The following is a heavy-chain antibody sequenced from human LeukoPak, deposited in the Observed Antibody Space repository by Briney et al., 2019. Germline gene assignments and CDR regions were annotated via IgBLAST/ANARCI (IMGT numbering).Heavy chain of an antibody. Sequence: SETLSLTCAVYGGSLSGYYWSWIRQPPWKGLDRIGEINHSGSTNYIPSLRSRVTISVDTSKNQFSLKLSSVPAADTAVYYCARRRYYDGSGYYPFRTHSYYFDYWGQGTLVTVSS. V-gene: IGHV4-34*01. CDR1: GGSLSGYY. D-gene: IGHD3-22*01. J-gene: IGHJ4*02. CDR3: ARRRYYDGSGYYPFRTHSYYFDY. CDR2: INHSGST.